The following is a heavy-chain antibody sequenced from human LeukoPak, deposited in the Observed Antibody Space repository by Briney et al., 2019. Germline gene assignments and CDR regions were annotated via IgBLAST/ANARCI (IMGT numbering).Heavy chain of an antibody. V-gene: IGHV4-59*01. Sequence: ADTLSLTCTVSGGCLSSYYWSWIRQPPGKGQECIGYIYYSGSTNYNPSLKSRVTISVDTSKNQFSLKLSSVTAADTAVYYCARRTYFYDSSGYYFDYWGQGTLVTVSS. CDR3: ARRTYFYDSSGYYFDY. D-gene: IGHD3-22*01. J-gene: IGHJ4*02. CDR1: GGCLSSYY. CDR2: IYYSGST.